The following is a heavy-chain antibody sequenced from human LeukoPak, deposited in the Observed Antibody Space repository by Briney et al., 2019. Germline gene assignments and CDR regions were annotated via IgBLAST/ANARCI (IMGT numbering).Heavy chain of an antibody. CDR2: INPNSGGT. V-gene: IGHV1-2*02. CDR3: ARAFSSDYHDFDY. J-gene: IGHJ4*02. CDR1: GYTFTGYY. D-gene: IGHD3-10*01. Sequence: ASVKVSCKTSGYTFTGYYMHWVRQAPGQGLEWMGWINPNSGGTNYAQKFQGRVTMTRDTSISTAYMELSRLRSDDTAVYYCARAFSSDYHDFDYWGQGTLVTVSS.